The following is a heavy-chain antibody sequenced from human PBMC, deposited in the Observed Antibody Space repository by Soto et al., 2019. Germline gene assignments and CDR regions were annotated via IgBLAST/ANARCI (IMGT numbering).Heavy chain of an antibody. J-gene: IGHJ5*02. CDR2: IYHSGST. Sequence: PSETLSLTCAVSGGSISSGGYSWSWIRHPPGKGLEWIGYIYHSGSTYYNPSLKSRVTISVDRSKNQFSLKLSSVTAADTAVYYCGRVVYSGYEPINWFDPWGQGTLVTFSS. V-gene: IGHV4-30-2*01. CDR3: GRVVYSGYEPINWFDP. D-gene: IGHD5-12*01. CDR1: GGSISSGGYS.